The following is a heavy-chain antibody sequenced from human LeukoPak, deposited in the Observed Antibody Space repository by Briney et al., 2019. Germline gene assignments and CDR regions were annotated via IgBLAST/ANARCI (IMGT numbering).Heavy chain of an antibody. CDR2: IYSGGST. CDR1: GFTVSSNY. J-gene: IGHJ3*02. Sequence: GGSLRLSCAASGFTVSSNYMSWVRQAPGKGLEWVSIIYSGGSTYYADSVKGRFTISRDNSKNTLYLQMNSLRAEDTAVYYCAKEYYGSGSYYYPHAFDIWGQGTMVTVSS. CDR3: AKEYYGSGSYYYPHAFDI. V-gene: IGHV3-53*01. D-gene: IGHD3-10*01.